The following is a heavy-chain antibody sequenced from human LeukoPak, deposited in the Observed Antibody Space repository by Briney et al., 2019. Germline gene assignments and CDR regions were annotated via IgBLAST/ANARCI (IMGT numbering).Heavy chain of an antibody. CDR2: FDPEDGET. V-gene: IGHV1-24*01. Sequence: ASVKVSCKVSGYTLTELSMHWVRQAPGKGLEWTGGFDPEDGETIYAQKFQGRVTVTEDTSTDTAYMELSSLRSEDTAVYYCATGGVLLWFGELLSPFDYWGQGTLVTVFS. J-gene: IGHJ4*02. CDR1: GYTLTELS. CDR3: ATGGVLLWFGELLSPFDY. D-gene: IGHD3-10*01.